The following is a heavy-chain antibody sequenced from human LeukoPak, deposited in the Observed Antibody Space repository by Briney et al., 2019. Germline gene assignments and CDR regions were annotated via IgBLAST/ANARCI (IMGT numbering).Heavy chain of an antibody. Sequence: GGSLRLSCAASGFTFSDYYMSWIRQAPGKGLEWVSYISSSGSTIYYADSVKGRFTISRDNAKNSLYLQMNSLRAEDTAVYYCARAFDIVVVPAASDYWGQGTLVTVSS. D-gene: IGHD2-2*01. J-gene: IGHJ4*02. CDR3: ARAFDIVVVPAASDY. CDR1: GFTFSDYY. CDR2: ISSSGSTI. V-gene: IGHV3-11*04.